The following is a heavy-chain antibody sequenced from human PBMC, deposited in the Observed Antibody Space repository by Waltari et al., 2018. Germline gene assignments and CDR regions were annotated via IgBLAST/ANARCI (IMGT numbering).Heavy chain of an antibody. CDR1: GFTFSSYG. CDR2: IWYDGSNK. CDR3: ARLLGYFDY. V-gene: IGHV3-33*01. Sequence: QVQLVESGGGVVQPGRSLRLSCAASGFTFSSYGMHWVRQAPGKGLGWGAVIWYDGSNKYYADSVKGRFTISRDNSKNTLYLQMNSLRAEDTAVYYCARLLGYFDYWGQGTLVTVSS. J-gene: IGHJ4*02. D-gene: IGHD7-27*01.